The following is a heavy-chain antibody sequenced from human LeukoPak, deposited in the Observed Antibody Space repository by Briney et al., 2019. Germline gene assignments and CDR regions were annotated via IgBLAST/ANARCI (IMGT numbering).Heavy chain of an antibody. J-gene: IGHJ1*01. CDR1: GGTFSSDA. Sequence: SLKVSCKASGGTFSSDAISWVRQAPGQRLEWMGGIIPIFGTANYAQKFQGRVTITTDESTSTAYMELSSLRSEDTAVYYCARGEYYYDSSGYYHAEYFQHWGQGTLATVSS. CDR3: ARGEYYYDSSGYYHAEYFQH. V-gene: IGHV1-69*05. CDR2: IIPIFGTA. D-gene: IGHD3-22*01.